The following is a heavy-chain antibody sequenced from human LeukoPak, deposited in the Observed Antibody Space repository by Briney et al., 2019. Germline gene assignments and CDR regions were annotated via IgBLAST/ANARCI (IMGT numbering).Heavy chain of an antibody. D-gene: IGHD2-2*01. CDR3: AKARGYCSSTSCSKGGYFDY. CDR1: GFTFSNDF. V-gene: IGHV3-66*01. Sequence: GGSLRVSCAASGFTFSNDFMSWVRQAPGKGPEWVSVIYTDGTTYYADPVKGRFTISRDDSKNTLYLQMSSLRAEDTAVYYCAKARGYCSSTSCSKGGYFDYWGQGTLVTVSS. CDR2: IYTDGTT. J-gene: IGHJ4*02.